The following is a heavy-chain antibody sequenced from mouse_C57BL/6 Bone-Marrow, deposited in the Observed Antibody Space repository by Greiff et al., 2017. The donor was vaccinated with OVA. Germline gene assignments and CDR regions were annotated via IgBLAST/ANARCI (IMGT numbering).Heavy chain of an antibody. D-gene: IGHD1-1*01. CDR1: GFNIKDYY. CDR2: IDPEDGET. CDR3: ARHYYGSYTYYAMDY. Sequence: VQLQQSGAELVKPGASVKLSCTASGFNIKDYYMHWVKQRTEQGLEWIGRIDPEDGETKYAPKFPGKATITADTSSNTAYLQLSSLTSEDTAVYYCARHYYGSYTYYAMDYWGQGTSVTVSS. J-gene: IGHJ4*01. V-gene: IGHV14-2*01.